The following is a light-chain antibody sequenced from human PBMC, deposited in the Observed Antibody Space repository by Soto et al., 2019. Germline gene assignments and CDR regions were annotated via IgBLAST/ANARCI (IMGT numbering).Light chain of an antibody. J-gene: IGKJ1*01. CDR2: DAS. Sequence: DIQMTQSPSSLSASVGDRVTITCRASKSISSYLNWYQQKPGKAPKVLIYDASSLQSGVPSRFSGSGSGTDFTLTISSLQPEDFATYYCQQSYTTPPWTFGQGTKVEIK. V-gene: IGKV1-39*01. CDR1: KSISSY. CDR3: QQSYTTPPWT.